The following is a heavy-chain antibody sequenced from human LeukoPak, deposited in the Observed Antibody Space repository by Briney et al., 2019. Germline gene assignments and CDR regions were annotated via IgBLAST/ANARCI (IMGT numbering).Heavy chain of an antibody. CDR2: IYYSGST. J-gene: IGHJ6*02. CDR1: GGSISSYY. D-gene: IGHD3-9*01. V-gene: IGHV4-59*01. Sequence: SETLSLTCTVSGGSISSYYWSWIRQPPGKGLEWIGYIYYSGSTNYSPSLKSRVTISVDTSKNQFSLKLSSVTAADTAVYYCARGDLDILTGYPSRGGDVWGQGTTVTVSS. CDR3: ARGDLDILTGYPSRGGDV.